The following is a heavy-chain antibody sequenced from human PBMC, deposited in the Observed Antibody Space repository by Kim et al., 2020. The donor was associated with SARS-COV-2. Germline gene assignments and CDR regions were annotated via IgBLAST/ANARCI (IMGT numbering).Heavy chain of an antibody. Sequence: ASVKVSCKASGYTFTNYDIHWVRQAPGQSLEWMGWISTGNGNTRYSQKVQDRVTITRDTSASTAYMELSSLKPEDMAVYYCARVGGSGYDTYWGQGTLVTVSS. V-gene: IGHV1-3*03. CDR1: GYTFTNYD. J-gene: IGHJ4*02. CDR3: ARVGGSGYDTY. CDR2: ISTGNGNT. D-gene: IGHD5-12*01.